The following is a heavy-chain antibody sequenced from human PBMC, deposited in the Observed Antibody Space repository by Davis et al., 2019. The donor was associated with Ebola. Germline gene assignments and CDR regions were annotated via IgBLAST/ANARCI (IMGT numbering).Heavy chain of an antibody. Sequence: GESLKISCAGSGFIFSDHYMDWVRQAPGKGLEWVSTYGTSADTYYADSVKGRFTISRDNSKNTLYLQMNGLRVEDTAIYYCAKDTSNIWFDIWGQGTMVTVSS. CDR3: AKDTSNIWFDI. V-gene: IGHV3-69-1*01. CDR1: GFIFSDHY. D-gene: IGHD1-26*01. CDR2: YGTSADT. J-gene: IGHJ3*02.